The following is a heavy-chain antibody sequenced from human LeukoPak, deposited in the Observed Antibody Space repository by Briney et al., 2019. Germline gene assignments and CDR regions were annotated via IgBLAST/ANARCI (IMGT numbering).Heavy chain of an antibody. CDR1: GFTFSSYS. V-gene: IGHV3-21*01. D-gene: IGHD2-15*01. CDR2: ISGSSSYI. J-gene: IGHJ3*02. CDR3: ARDQGVCCSGGSCTAFDI. Sequence: GGSLRLSCAASGFTFSSYSMNWVRQAPGKGLEWVSSISGSSSYIYYGDSVKGRCTISRDNAKKSLYLQMNSLRAEDTAVYYCARDQGVCCSGGSCTAFDIWGQGTMVTVSS.